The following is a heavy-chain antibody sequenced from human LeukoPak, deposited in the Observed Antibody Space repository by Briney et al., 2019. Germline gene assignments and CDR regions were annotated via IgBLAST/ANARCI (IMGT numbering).Heavy chain of an antibody. CDR3: ATGYGSGLYYYYMDV. CDR1: GFTFTGYY. D-gene: IGHD3-10*01. Sequence: ASVKVSCKASGFTFTGYYIHWVRQAPGQGLEWMGWINPNSGGTNYAQKFQGRVTMTRDTSISTAYMELSRLRSDDTAVYYCATGYGSGLYYYYMDVWGKGTTVTISS. J-gene: IGHJ6*03. CDR2: INPNSGGT. V-gene: IGHV1-2*02.